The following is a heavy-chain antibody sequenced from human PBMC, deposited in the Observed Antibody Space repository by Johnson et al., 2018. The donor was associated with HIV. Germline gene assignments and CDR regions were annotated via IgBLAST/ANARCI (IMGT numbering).Heavy chain of an antibody. CDR2: IKSKANSYAT. V-gene: IGHV3-73*01. D-gene: IGHD3-10*01. CDR3: AREGGVTMVDGFDI. CDR1: AFTFSNYW. J-gene: IGHJ3*02. Sequence: VQLVESGGGLVQPGGSLRLSCAASAFTFSNYWMNWVRQAPGKGLEWVGRIKSKANSYATAYAASVKGRFTISRDDSKNTAYLQMNSLRAEDTAVYYCAREGGVTMVDGFDIWGQGTMVTVSS.